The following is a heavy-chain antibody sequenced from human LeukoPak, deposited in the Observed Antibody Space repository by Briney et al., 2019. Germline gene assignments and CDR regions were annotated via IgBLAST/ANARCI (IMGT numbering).Heavy chain of an antibody. D-gene: IGHD4-23*01. CDR1: GYTFTGYY. V-gene: IGHV1-2*02. CDR2: INPNSGGT. Sequence: GASVKVSCKASGYTFTGYYMHWVRQAPGQGLEWRGWINPNSGGTNYAQKFQGRVTMTRDTSISTAYMELSRLRSDDTAVYYCARETGGNPEGYYFDYWGQGTLVTVSS. CDR3: ARETGGNPEGYYFDY. J-gene: IGHJ4*02.